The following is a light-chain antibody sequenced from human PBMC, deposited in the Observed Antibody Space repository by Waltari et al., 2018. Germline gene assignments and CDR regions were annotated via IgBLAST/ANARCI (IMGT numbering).Light chain of an antibody. CDR2: GAS. CDR1: QRLTTNY. V-gene: IGKV3-20*01. J-gene: IGKJ2*01. Sequence: VLTQSPGTLSLSPGERATLSCRASQRLTTNYLAWYQQKPGQAPRLLSYGASSRAAGIPDRFSGSGSGTDFTLTISRLEPEDFAVYYCQQYGSSIMYTFGQGTKLEIK. CDR3: QQYGSSIMYT.